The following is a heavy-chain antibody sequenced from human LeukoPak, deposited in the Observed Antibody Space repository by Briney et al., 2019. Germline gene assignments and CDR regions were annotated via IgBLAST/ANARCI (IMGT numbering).Heavy chain of an antibody. CDR2: ISYDGSNK. CDR3: ARDQGCSSTSCQTDAFDI. D-gene: IGHD2-2*01. Sequence: GRSLRLSCAASGFTFSSYAMHWVRQAPGKGLEWVAVISYDGSNKYYADSVKGRFTISRDNSKNTLYLQMNSLRAEDTAVYYCARDQGCSSTSCQTDAFDIWGQGTMVTVSS. CDR1: GFTFSSYA. J-gene: IGHJ3*02. V-gene: IGHV3-30-3*01.